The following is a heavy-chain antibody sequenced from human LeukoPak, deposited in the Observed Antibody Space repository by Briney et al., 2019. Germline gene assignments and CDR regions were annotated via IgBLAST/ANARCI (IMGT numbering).Heavy chain of an antibody. CDR3: ATVVDCTSTSCYGDYETEYFHH. CDR2: IKQDGSEK. Sequence: GGSLRLSCVASGFTFSKYWMTWVRQAPGKGLEWVANIKQDGSEKYYVDSVKGRLTISRDNPKNSLFLQMNSLRAEDTAVYYCATVVDCTSTSCYGDYETEYFHHWGQGTLVTVSS. D-gene: IGHD2-2*01. CDR1: GFTFSKYW. V-gene: IGHV3-7*01. J-gene: IGHJ1*01.